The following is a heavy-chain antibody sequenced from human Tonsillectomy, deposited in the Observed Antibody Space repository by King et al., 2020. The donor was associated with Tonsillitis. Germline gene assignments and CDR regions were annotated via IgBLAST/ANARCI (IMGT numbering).Heavy chain of an antibody. V-gene: IGHV1-69*01. Sequence: VHLVQSGAEVKKPGSSVKVSCKASGGTFPTFTIAWVRQAPGQGLEWMGGIIPVDDSVDYAQKFRDRLTITADESTTTAYMVLSSLRSDDTAVYYCARGGGGFGEFFDYWGQGTLVTVSS. J-gene: IGHJ4*02. D-gene: IGHD3-10*01. CDR1: GGTFPTFT. CDR2: IIPVDDSV. CDR3: ARGGGGFGEFFDY.